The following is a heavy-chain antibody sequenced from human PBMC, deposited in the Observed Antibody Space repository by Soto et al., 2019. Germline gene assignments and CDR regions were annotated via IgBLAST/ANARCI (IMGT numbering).Heavy chain of an antibody. Sequence: PGGSLRFSCAASGFTFSNYVMSWVRQAPGKGLEWVSSISGSGDNTYYADSVKGRFTISRDNSKNTLYLQMNSLRAEDTAVYYCAKVPQAYDYVWGSYTYYFDYWGQGTLVTVSS. CDR3: AKVPQAYDYVWGSYTYYFDY. V-gene: IGHV3-23*01. CDR1: GFTFSNYV. D-gene: IGHD3-16*01. CDR2: ISGSGDNT. J-gene: IGHJ4*02.